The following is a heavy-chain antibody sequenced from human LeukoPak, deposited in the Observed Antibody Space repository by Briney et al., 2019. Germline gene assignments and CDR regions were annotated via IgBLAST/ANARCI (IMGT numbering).Heavy chain of an antibody. Sequence: PGGSLRLSCEASGFTFSSYGIHWVRQAPGKGLEWVAAISYDGTNKYYTDSVKGRFTISRDNSQNTVYLQMNSLRAEDTAVYFCAKRYSSAWDFDNWGQGTLVTVSS. CDR1: GFTFSSYG. J-gene: IGHJ4*02. CDR3: AKRYSSAWDFDN. CDR2: ISYDGTNK. V-gene: IGHV3-30*18. D-gene: IGHD6-19*01.